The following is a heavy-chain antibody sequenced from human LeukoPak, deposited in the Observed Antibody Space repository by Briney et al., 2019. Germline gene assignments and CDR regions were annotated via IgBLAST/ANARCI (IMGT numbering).Heavy chain of an antibody. V-gene: IGHV3-7*01. CDR3: AREITAGTTRGPYYYGMDV. J-gene: IGHJ6*02. Sequence: GASLRLSCAASGFTFSSYWMSWVRQAPGKGLEWVANIKQDGSEKYYVDSVKGRFTISRDNAKNSLYLQMNSLRAEDTAVYYCAREITAGTTRGPYYYGMDVWGQGTTVTVSS. D-gene: IGHD1-7*01. CDR1: GFTFSSYW. CDR2: IKQDGSEK.